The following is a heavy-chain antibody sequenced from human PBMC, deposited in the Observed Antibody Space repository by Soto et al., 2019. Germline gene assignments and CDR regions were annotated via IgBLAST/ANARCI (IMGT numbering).Heavy chain of an antibody. J-gene: IGHJ6*03. CDR3: ASRQWLRYYYYYMDV. V-gene: IGHV3-48*01. D-gene: IGHD3-22*01. CDR2: ISSSSSTI. CDR1: GFTFSSYS. Sequence: GGSLRLSCAASGFTFSSYSMNWVRQAPGKGLEWVSYISSSSSTIYYADSVKGRFTISRDNAKNSLYLQMNSLRAEDTAVYYCASRQWLRYYYYYMDVWGKGTTVTVSS.